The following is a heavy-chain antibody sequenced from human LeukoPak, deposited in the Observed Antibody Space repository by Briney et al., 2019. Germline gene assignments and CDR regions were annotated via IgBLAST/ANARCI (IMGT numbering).Heavy chain of an antibody. CDR3: ARDRGSYETDYGMDV. D-gene: IGHD5-12*01. CDR1: GFTVSSNY. J-gene: IGHJ6*02. CDR2: ISSRSTYI. V-gene: IGHV3-21*01. Sequence: GGSLRLSCAASGFTVSSNYMSWVRQAPGKGLEWVSSISSRSTYIHYADSVKGRFTISRDNAKNSLYLQMNSLRAEDTAVYYCARDRGSYETDYGMDVWGQGTTVTVSS.